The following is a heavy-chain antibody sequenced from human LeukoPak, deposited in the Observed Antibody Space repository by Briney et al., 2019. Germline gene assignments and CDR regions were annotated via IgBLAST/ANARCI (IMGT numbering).Heavy chain of an antibody. D-gene: IGHD3-10*01. CDR2: ITGSSDTI. Sequence: GGSLRLSCAASGFTFSDYSMNWVRQAPGKGLEWVSWITGSSDTIFYADSVKGRFTISRDNAKNSLYLQMNSLRPEDTAVYYCARIYYSDSGGFYSDYWGQGTLVTVSS. CDR3: ARIYYSDSGGFYSDY. J-gene: IGHJ4*02. CDR1: GFTFSDYS. V-gene: IGHV3-48*04.